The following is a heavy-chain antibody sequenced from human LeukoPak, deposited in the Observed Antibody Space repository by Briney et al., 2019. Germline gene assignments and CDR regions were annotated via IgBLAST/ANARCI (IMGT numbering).Heavy chain of an antibody. V-gene: IGHV1-2*06. Sequence: ASVKVSCKASGSTFTGYYIHWVRQAPGQGLEWMGRINTNNGSTNYAQKFQGRLTMTRDMSMSTAYMELSRLRSVDTAVYYCGGEDNSSDYRPFDIWGQGTMLTVPS. CDR1: GSTFTGYY. D-gene: IGHD3-22*01. CDR2: INTNNGST. CDR3: GGEDNSSDYRPFDI. J-gene: IGHJ3*02.